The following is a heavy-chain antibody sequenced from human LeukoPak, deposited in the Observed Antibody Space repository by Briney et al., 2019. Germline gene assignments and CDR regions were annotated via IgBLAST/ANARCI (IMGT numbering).Heavy chain of an antibody. J-gene: IGHJ4*02. CDR3: ASTYDSSGYYSYYFDY. CDR2: ISYDGSNK. D-gene: IGHD3-22*01. CDR1: GFTFSSYA. Sequence: GGSLRLSCAASGFTFSSYAMHWVRQAPGKGLEWVAVISYDGSNKYYADSVKGRFTISRDNSKNTLYLQMYSLRAEDTAVYYCASTYDSSGYYSYYFDYWGQGTLVTVSS. V-gene: IGHV3-30*04.